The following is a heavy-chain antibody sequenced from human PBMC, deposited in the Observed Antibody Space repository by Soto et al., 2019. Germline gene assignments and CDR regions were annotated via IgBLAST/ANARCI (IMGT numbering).Heavy chain of an antibody. J-gene: IGHJ6*02. D-gene: IGHD3-10*01. CDR3: AGGGVRGVITRTRDYYGMDV. V-gene: IGHV5-51*01. CDR2: IYPGDSET. CDR1: GYSFSNYW. Sequence: PGESLKISCKGSGYSFSNYWIAWVRQMPGKGLEWMGIIYPGDSETRYSPSFQGQVTISADKSISTAYLQWSSLKASDTAMYYCAGGGVRGVITRTRDYYGMDVWGQGTTVTVSS.